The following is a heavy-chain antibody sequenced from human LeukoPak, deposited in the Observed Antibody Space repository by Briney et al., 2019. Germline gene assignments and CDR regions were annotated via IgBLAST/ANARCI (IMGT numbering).Heavy chain of an antibody. D-gene: IGHD2-21*01. CDR3: AKDGFLLWRGAFDI. J-gene: IGHJ3*02. CDR2: ISGSGGST. Sequence: SGGSLRLSCAASGFTFSSYAMSWVRQAPGRGLEWVSAISGSGGSTYYADSVKGRFTISRDNSKNTVWLQMYSLRAEDTAVYYCAKDGFLLWRGAFDIWGQGTMVTVSS. CDR1: GFTFSSYA. V-gene: IGHV3-23*01.